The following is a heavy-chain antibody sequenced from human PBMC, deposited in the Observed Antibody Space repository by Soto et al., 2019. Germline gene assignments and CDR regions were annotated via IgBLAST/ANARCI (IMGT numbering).Heavy chain of an antibody. CDR2: ISAHNRNT. V-gene: IGHV1-18*01. CDR3: ARGRYGEY. J-gene: IGHJ4*02. CDR1: GYTFTTYG. Sequence: QVHLVQSGAEVRKPGASVKVSCKGSGYTFTTYGITWVRQAPGQGLEWMGWISAHNRNTNYAQKLQGRVTVTRDTSTSTAYMELRHLRSDDTAVYYCARGRYGEYWGQGALVTVSS. D-gene: IGHD3-10*01.